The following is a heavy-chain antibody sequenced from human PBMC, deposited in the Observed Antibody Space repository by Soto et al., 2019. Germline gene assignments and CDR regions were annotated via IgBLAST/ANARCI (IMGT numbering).Heavy chain of an antibody. V-gene: IGHV3-74*01. CDR2: INGDGSST. CDR3: ARGLRNYYAMDV. CDR1: GFTFSSYW. J-gene: IGHJ6*02. Sequence: EVQLVESGGGLVQPGGSLRLSCAASGFTFSSYWMHWVRQAPGKGLVWVSRINGDGSSTFYADSVRGRFTVSRDNARDTLFLKINSLRAEDTAVYFCARGLRNYYAMDVWGQGTTVTVSS.